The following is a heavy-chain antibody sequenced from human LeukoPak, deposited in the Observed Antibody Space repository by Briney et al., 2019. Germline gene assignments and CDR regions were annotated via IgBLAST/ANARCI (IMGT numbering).Heavy chain of an antibody. CDR1: GYTFTGYY. J-gene: IGHJ4*02. CDR3: ARQKSYSSGWYHY. CDR2: INPNSGGT. Sequence: ASVKVSCKASGYTFTGYYMHWVRQAPGQGLEWMGWINPNSGGTNYAQKFQGRVTMTRDTSISTAYMELGRLRSDDTAVYYCARQKSYSSGWYHYWGQGTLVTVSS. V-gene: IGHV1-2*02. D-gene: IGHD6-19*01.